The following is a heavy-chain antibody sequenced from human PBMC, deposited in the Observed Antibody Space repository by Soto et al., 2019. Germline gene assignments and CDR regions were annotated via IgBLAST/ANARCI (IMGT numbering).Heavy chain of an antibody. D-gene: IGHD3-22*01. CDR2: VSFDGTNK. Sequence: QVQLVESGGGVVQPGMTLRLSCTASGFTFSSHGMHWVRQAPGKGREWVAVVSFDGTNKNYADSVRGLFTISRDNSKNTLYMQMSSLRAEDTAVYYCANGDSSGFEYFQSWGQGTLVTVSS. J-gene: IGHJ1*01. V-gene: IGHV3-30*18. CDR1: GFTFSSHG. CDR3: ANGDSSGFEYFQS.